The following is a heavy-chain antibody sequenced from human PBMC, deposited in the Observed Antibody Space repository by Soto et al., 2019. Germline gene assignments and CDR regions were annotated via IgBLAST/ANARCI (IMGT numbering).Heavy chain of an antibody. CDR2: ISYDGSNK. CDR3: AKDRYCSGGSCLNFYGMDV. CDR1: GFIFSSYG. V-gene: IGHV3-30*18. Sequence: GGSLRLSCAASGFIFSSYGMHWVRQAPGKGLDWVAVISYDGSNKYYADSVKGRFTISRDNSKNTLYLQMNSLRAEDTAVYYCAKDRYCSGGSCLNFYGMDVWGQGATVTVSS. D-gene: IGHD2-15*01. J-gene: IGHJ6*02.